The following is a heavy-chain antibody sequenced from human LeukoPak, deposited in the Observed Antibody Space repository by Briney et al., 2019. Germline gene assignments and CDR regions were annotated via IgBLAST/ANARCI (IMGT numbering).Heavy chain of an antibody. D-gene: IGHD3-9*01. Sequence: GGSLRLSCAAYGFTFSSYSMNCVRQAPGKGLEWVSSISSSSSYIYYADSVKGRFTISRDNAKNSLYLQMNSLRAEDTAVYYCARDGRKTYYDILTGSSGGYFDYWGQGTLVTVSS. CDR1: GFTFSSYS. CDR2: ISSSSSYI. CDR3: ARDGRKTYYDILTGSSGGYFDY. V-gene: IGHV3-21*01. J-gene: IGHJ4*02.